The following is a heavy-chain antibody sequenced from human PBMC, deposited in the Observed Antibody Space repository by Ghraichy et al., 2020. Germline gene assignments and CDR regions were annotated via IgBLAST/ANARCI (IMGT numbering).Heavy chain of an antibody. D-gene: IGHD4-23*01. J-gene: IGHJ6*02. Sequence: GGSLRLSCVGSGFSFRSYSMNWVRQAPGKGLEWVSYITSSSRFISYADSVKGRFTVSRDNAQHSLYLQMNSLRDEDTAVYYCASSSTVVSYYYYGGMDVWAQGTTVTVSS. V-gene: IGHV3-48*02. CDR1: GFSFRSYS. CDR2: ITSSSRFI. CDR3: ASSSTVVSYYYYGGMDV.